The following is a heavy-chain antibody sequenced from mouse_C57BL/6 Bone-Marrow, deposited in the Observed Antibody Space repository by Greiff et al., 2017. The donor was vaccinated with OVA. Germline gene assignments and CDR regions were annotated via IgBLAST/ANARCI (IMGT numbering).Heavy chain of an antibody. V-gene: IGHV2-2*01. D-gene: IGHD1-1*01. Sequence: VQRVESGPGLVQPSQSLSITCTVSGFSLTSYGVHWVRQSPGKGLEWLGVIWSGGSTAYNAAFISRLSISKDNSKSQVFFKMNSLQADDTAIYYCARDPYYYGFAYWGQGTLVTVSA. CDR1: GFSLTSYG. J-gene: IGHJ3*01. CDR3: ARDPYYYGFAY. CDR2: IWSGGST.